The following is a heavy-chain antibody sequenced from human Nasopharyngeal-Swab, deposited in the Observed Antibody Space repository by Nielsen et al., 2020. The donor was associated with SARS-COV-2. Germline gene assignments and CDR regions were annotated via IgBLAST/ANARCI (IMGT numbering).Heavy chain of an antibody. CDR2: INPNSGGT. D-gene: IGHD3-22*01. CDR3: ARFGTYYYDSSGWGNDY. Sequence: ASVKVSCKASGYTFTGYYIHWVRQAPGQGLEWMGRINPNSGGTNYAQKFQGRVTMTRDTSISTAYMELSRLRSDDTAVYYCARFGTYYYDSSGWGNDYWGQGTLVTVSS. J-gene: IGHJ4*02. CDR1: GYTFTGYY. V-gene: IGHV1-2*06.